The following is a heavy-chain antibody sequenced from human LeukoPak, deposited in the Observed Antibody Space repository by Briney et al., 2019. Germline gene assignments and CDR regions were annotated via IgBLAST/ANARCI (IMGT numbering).Heavy chain of an antibody. J-gene: IGHJ4*02. CDR1: GGSISSYY. CDR3: ARVRDFWSGYPFDY. CDR2: IYYSGST. D-gene: IGHD3-3*01. Sequence: SETLSLTCTVSGGSISSYYWSWIRQPPGKGLEWIGYIYYSGSTNYNPSLKSRVTISVDTSKNQFSLKLSSVTAADTAVYYCARVRDFWSGYPFDYWGQGTLVTVSS. V-gene: IGHV4-59*01.